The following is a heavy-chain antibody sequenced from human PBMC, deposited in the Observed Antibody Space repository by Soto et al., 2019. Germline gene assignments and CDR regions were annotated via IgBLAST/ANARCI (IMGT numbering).Heavy chain of an antibody. D-gene: IGHD6-19*01. CDR2: IFQSGST. J-gene: IGHJ5*02. Sequence: SETLSLTCGASGGTIRSPDWWTWVRQPPGKGLEWIGEIFQSGSTNYTPSLESRVTISVDKSKNQFSLTLTSVTAADTAVYFCARGRGRYSSGWSWFDPWGQGILVTVSS. CDR1: GGTIRSPDW. CDR3: ARGRGRYSSGWSWFDP. V-gene: IGHV4-4*02.